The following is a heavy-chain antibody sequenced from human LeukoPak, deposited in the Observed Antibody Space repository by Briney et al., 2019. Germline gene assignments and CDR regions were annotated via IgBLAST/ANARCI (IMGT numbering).Heavy chain of an antibody. Sequence: GGSLRLSCVASGFTLSSYAMSWVRQAPGGGLGWVAAISGSGGSTYYADSVKGRFTISRDNSKHTLYLQMNSLSAEDTAVYYCARAPVVVPAAIEDWGQGTLVTVSS. D-gene: IGHD2-2*02. CDR2: ISGSGGST. CDR1: GFTLSSYA. V-gene: IGHV3-23*01. J-gene: IGHJ4*02. CDR3: ARAPVVVPAAIED.